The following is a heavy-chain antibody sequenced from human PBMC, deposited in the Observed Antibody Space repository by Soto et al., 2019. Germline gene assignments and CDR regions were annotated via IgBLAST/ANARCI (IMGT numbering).Heavy chain of an antibody. J-gene: IGHJ6*03. CDR2: ISSSSSTI. D-gene: IGHD4-4*01. Sequence: EVQLVESGGGLVQPGGSLRLSCAASGFTFSSYSMNWVRQAPGKGLEWVSYISSSSSTIYYADSVKGRFTISRDNAKNSLYLQMNSLRAEDTAVYYCARDGHDYSNYYYYYMDVWGKGTTVTVSS. CDR1: GFTFSSYS. CDR3: ARDGHDYSNYYYYYMDV. V-gene: IGHV3-48*01.